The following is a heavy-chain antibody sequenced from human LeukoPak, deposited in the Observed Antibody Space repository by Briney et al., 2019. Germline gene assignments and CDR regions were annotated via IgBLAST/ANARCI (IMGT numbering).Heavy chain of an antibody. CDR1: GYSFTSYW. Sequence: GESLKISCKGSGYSFTSYWIGWVRQMPGKGLEWMGIIYPDDSDTRYNPSFEGQVIISVDKSISTAYLQWSSLKASDTATYYCARHGHCTNGVCYSKYYYYMDVWGKGTTVTVSS. J-gene: IGHJ6*03. D-gene: IGHD2-8*01. CDR2: IYPDDSDT. V-gene: IGHV5-51*01. CDR3: ARHGHCTNGVCYSKYYYYMDV.